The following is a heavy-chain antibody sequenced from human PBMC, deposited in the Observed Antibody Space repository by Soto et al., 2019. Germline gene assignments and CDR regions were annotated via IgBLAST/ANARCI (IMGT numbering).Heavy chain of an antibody. V-gene: IGHV1-69*02. CDR3: ATSYGSGSRPFDY. CDR1: GDTFNFYT. CDR2: IIPMVGMS. D-gene: IGHD3-10*01. J-gene: IGHJ4*02. Sequence: QVQLVQSGAEVKKPGSSVKVSCKASGDTFNFYTFSWVRQAPGQGLEWMGRIIPMVGMSNYAQKFQGRVTIIADRSTNTTYMQLSSPRSEDTALYYCATSYGSGSRPFDYWGQGTPVTVSS.